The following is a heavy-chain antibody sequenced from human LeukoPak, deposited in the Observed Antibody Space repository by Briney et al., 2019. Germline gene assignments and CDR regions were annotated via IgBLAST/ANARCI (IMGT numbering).Heavy chain of an antibody. Sequence: ASVKLSCKASGYTFSTYYIHWVRQAPGEGLEWVGLIHPGVGSTNYAQKFRGRVTMTTDTATTTVHVELTSLKSEDTAVYYCARDRPHNWFDPWGQGTLVTVSP. CDR2: IHPGVGST. J-gene: IGHJ5*02. V-gene: IGHV1-46*01. CDR1: GYTFSTYY. CDR3: ARDRPHNWFDP.